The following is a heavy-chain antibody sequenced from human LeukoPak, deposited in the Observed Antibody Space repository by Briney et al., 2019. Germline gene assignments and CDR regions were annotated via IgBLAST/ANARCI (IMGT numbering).Heavy chain of an antibody. D-gene: IGHD4-23*01. Sequence: VGSLRLSCAASGFTFTGFFMSWLRQAPGKGLEWVANINRDGTETYYVGSVKGRFTISIDNAENSVYLQMNSLRTEDTAIYYCARSRWPEDLWGRGTLVTVSS. CDR3: ARSRWPEDL. J-gene: IGHJ5*02. CDR1: GFTFTGFF. V-gene: IGHV3-7*01. CDR2: INRDGTET.